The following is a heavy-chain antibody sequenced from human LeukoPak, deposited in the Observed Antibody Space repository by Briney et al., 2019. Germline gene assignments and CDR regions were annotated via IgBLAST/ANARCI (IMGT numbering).Heavy chain of an antibody. CDR3: ATGRSGYFDS. V-gene: IGHV3-15*01. Sequence: GGSLRLSCAASVFPFSRYWMTWVRQAPGKGLEWVARIKSKTDGGIKDYAAPVKGTFTISRDDSENTVYLQMNSLKIEDTAVYYCATGRSGYFDSWGQGTLVFVSS. J-gene: IGHJ4*02. CDR1: VFPFSRYW. CDR2: IKSKTDGGIK.